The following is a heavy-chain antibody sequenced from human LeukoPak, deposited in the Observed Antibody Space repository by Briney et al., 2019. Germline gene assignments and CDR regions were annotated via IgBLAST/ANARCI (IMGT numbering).Heavy chain of an antibody. CDR1: GFTFSSYA. D-gene: IGHD3-22*01. CDR2: ISGSGIST. V-gene: IGHV3-23*01. CDR3: ARGMSATSGYLELED. Sequence: GESLRLSCAASGFTFSSYAMSWVRQAPGKGLERVSGISGSGISTYYAGSVKGRFTISRDNSKNTLYLQMNSLRVEDTAVYYCARGMSATSGYLELEDWGQGTLVTVST. J-gene: IGHJ4*02.